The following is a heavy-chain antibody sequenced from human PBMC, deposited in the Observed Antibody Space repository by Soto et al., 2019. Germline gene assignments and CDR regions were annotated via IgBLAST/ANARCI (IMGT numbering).Heavy chain of an antibody. Sequence: GGSLRLSCAASGFTFRDYWIAWARQAPGKGLFWVSRINSDGSIAHYAESVKGRFTISRDNAKNTLWLQVNSLRDDDTAVYYCGRERWGLLDIWGQGAMVTVSS. CDR2: INSDGSIA. CDR1: GFTFRDYW. J-gene: IGHJ3*02. D-gene: IGHD7-27*01. CDR3: GRERWGLLDI. V-gene: IGHV3-74*01.